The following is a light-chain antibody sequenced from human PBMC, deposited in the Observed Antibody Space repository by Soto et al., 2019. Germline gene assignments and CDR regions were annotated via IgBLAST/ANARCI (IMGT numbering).Light chain of an antibody. Sequence: EIVLTQSPGTLSLSPGERATLSCRASQSVSSSYLAWYQQKPGQAPRLLIYGASSRATGIPDRFSGSGSGTDFTLXXXXLXPEDFAVYYCQQYGSSPLLTFGGGTKVEIK. CDR1: QSVSSSY. CDR3: QQYGSSPLLT. V-gene: IGKV3-20*01. J-gene: IGKJ4*01. CDR2: GAS.